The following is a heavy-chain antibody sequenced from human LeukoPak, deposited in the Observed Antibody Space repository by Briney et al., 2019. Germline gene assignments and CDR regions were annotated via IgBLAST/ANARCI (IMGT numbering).Heavy chain of an antibody. CDR1: GFTFSSYG. D-gene: IGHD2-15*01. Sequence: GSLRLSCAASGFTFSSYGMHWVRQAPGKGLEWVAVIWYDGSNKYYADPVKGRFTISRDSSKNTLYLQMNSLRAEDTAVYYCARDPSKYCSGGSCPPLFDYWGQGTLVTVSS. V-gene: IGHV3-33*01. CDR2: IWYDGSNK. J-gene: IGHJ4*02. CDR3: ARDPSKYCSGGSCPPLFDY.